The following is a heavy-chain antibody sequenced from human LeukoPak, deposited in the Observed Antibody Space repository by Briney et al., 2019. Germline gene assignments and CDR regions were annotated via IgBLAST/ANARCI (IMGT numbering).Heavy chain of an antibody. V-gene: IGHV3-30*18. CDR3: AKERCSGSACYIFDS. J-gene: IGHJ4*02. Sequence: GESLRLSCAASGFTFSNFGMHWVRQTPGPGQECVAVISYDVSNTSYADSVKGRFTISRDNSKSTLSLQLSSLGVDDNAVYYWAKERCSGSACYIFDSWGQGTLVIVSA. D-gene: IGHD2-15*01. CDR2: ISYDVSNT. CDR1: GFTFSNFG.